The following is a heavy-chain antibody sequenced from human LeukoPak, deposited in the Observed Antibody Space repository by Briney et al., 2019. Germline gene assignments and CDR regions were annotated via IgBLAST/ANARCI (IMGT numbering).Heavy chain of an antibody. D-gene: IGHD3-22*01. CDR2: IYASGST. Sequence: PSETLSLTCTVSSGSISSFSWNWLRQPAGKGLEWIGRIYASGSTNYNPSLKSRVTMSVDTSENHFSLRMTSVTAADTAIYYCARDYYDSSGHYPFDYWGQGTLVTVSS. CDR3: ARDYYDSSGHYPFDY. CDR1: SGSISSFS. V-gene: IGHV4-4*07. J-gene: IGHJ4*02.